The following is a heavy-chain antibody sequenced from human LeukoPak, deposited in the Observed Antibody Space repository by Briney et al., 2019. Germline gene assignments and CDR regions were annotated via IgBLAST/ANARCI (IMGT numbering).Heavy chain of an antibody. CDR1: GFSFSSYG. Sequence: PGGSLRLSCAASGFSFSSYGMHWVRQAPGKGLEWVAFIRYDGSNKYYADSVKGRFTISRDNAKNSLYLQMNSLRVEDTAVYYCASYPITIFGVVNDYWGQGTPVTVSS. CDR2: IRYDGSNK. D-gene: IGHD3-3*01. J-gene: IGHJ4*02. V-gene: IGHV3-30*02. CDR3: ASYPITIFGVVNDY.